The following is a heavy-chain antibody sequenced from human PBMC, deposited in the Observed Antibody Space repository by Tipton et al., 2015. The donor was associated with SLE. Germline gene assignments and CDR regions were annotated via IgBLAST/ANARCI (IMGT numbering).Heavy chain of an antibody. CDR2: IYHSGST. V-gene: IGHV4-38-2*02. D-gene: IGHD6-13*01. J-gene: IGHJ4*02. CDR3: ARDLGSSGSFDY. CDR1: GYSISSGYY. Sequence: TLSLTCTVSGYSISSGYYWGWIRQPPGKGLEWIGSIYHSGSTYYNPSLKSRVTISVGTSKNQFSLKLSSVTAADTAVYYCARDLGSSGSFDYWGQGTLVTVSS.